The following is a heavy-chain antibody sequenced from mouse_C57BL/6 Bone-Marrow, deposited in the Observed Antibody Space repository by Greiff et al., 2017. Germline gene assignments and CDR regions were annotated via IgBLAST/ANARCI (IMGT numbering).Heavy chain of an antibody. V-gene: IGHV1-5*01. Sequence: VQLQQSGTVLARPGASVKMSCKTSGYTFTSYWMHWVKQRPGQGLEWIGAIFPGNGDTSYNQKFKGKAKLTAVTSASTAYMELSSLTNEDSAVYYCTKLGWDSLYAMDYWGQGTSVTVSS. CDR1: GYTFTSYW. D-gene: IGHD4-1*01. J-gene: IGHJ4*01. CDR2: IFPGNGDT. CDR3: TKLGWDSLYAMDY.